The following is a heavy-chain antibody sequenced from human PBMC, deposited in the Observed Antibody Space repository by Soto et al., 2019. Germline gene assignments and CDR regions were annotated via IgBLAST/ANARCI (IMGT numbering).Heavy chain of an antibody. CDR3: AGGYSSSWDFYYYYGMDV. V-gene: IGHV5-51*01. CDR1: GYIFTTYW. CDR2: IYPIDSDT. Sequence: GESLKISCKGSGYIFTTYWIGWVRQMPGKGLEWMGIIYPIDSDTKYSPAFEGQVTVSVDKSISTAYLQWSSLKASDTAMYYCAGGYSSSWDFYYYYGMDVWGQGTTVTVSS. J-gene: IGHJ6*02. D-gene: IGHD6-13*01.